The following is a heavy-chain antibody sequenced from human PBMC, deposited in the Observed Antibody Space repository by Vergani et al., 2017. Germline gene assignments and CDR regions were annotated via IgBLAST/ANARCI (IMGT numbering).Heavy chain of an antibody. CDR2: IYHSGST. J-gene: IGHJ3*02. CDR3: AIWTPVATTTPPKDAFDI. CDR1: GGSISSSSYY. Sequence: QLQLQESGPGLVKPSETLSLTCTVSGGSISSSSYYWGWIRQPPGKGLEWIGSIYHSGSTNYKPSLKSRVTISVDTSKNQFSLKLSSVTAADTAVYYCAIWTPVATTTPPKDAFDIWGQGTMVTVSS. V-gene: IGHV4-39*07. D-gene: IGHD5-12*01.